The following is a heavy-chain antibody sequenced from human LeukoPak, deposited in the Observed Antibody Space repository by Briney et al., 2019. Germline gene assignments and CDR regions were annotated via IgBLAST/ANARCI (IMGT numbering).Heavy chain of an antibody. V-gene: IGHV3-23*01. CDR1: GFTFSSYA. CDR3: AKVETAAAATLRGFDY. CDR2: IGGSGGST. Sequence: GGSLRLSCAASGFTFSSYAMSWVRQAPGKGLEWVSSIGGSGGSTYYADSVKGRFTISRDNSKNTLYLQMNSLKAEDTAVYYCAKVETAAAATLRGFDYWGQGTLVTVSS. D-gene: IGHD6-13*01. J-gene: IGHJ4*02.